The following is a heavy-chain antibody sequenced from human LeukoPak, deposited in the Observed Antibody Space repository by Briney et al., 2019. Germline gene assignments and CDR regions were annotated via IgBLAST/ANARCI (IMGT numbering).Heavy chain of an antibody. D-gene: IGHD5-24*01. CDR1: GGSISSSSYY. V-gene: IGHV4-39*01. J-gene: IGHJ4*02. CDR2: IYYSGST. Sequence: PSETLSLTCTVSGGSISSSSYYWGWIRQPPGKGLEWIGTIYYSGSTYYNPSLQSRVNISVDSSKNQSSLKLSYVTAADTAVYSCARQYQGWLHVSVRWGQGTLVTVSS. CDR3: ARQYQGWLHVSVR.